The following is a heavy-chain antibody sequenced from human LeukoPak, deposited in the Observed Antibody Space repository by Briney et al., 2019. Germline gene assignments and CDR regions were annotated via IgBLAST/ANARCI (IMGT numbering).Heavy chain of an antibody. V-gene: IGHV3-33*03. Sequence: PGGSLRLSCAASGFTFSSYGMHWARQAPGKGLEWVAVIWYDGSNKYYADSVKGRFTTSRDNAKNSLYLQMNSLGAEDTAVYYCAKAGGSSSSSCFDYWGQGALVTVSS. J-gene: IGHJ4*02. CDR2: IWYDGSNK. CDR1: GFTFSSYG. D-gene: IGHD6-6*01. CDR3: AKAGGSSSSSCFDY.